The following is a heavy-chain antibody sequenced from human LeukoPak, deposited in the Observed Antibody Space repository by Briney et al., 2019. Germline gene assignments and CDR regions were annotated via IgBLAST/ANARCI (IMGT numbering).Heavy chain of an antibody. CDR3: ARAERMGGDY. CDR1: GFTFNTFG. J-gene: IGHJ4*02. Sequence: GGSLRLSCAASGFTFNTFGMNWVRQAPGKGLEWVSYISGSSSSTVYADSVKGRFTISRDNAKNSLCLQMNSLRAEDTAVYYCARAERMGGDYWGQGTLVTVSS. D-gene: IGHD3-16*01. V-gene: IGHV3-48*04. CDR2: ISGSSSST.